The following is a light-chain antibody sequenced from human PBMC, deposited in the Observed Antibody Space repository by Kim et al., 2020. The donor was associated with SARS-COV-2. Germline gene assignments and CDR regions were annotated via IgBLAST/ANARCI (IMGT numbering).Light chain of an antibody. Sequence: IQLTQSPSSLSASVGDRVTITCRASQGISSYLAWYQQKPGKAPKLLIYAASTLQSGVPSRFSGSGSGTDFSLTISSLQPEDFATYYCQQLKSYPFTFGGGTKVDIK. J-gene: IGKJ4*01. V-gene: IGKV1-9*01. CDR2: AAS. CDR1: QGISSY. CDR3: QQLKSYPFT.